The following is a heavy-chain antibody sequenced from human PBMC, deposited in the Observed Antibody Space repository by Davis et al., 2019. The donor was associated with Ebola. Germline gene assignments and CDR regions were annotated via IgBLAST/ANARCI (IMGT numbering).Heavy chain of an antibody. Sequence: AASVKVSCKASGYTFTSYAMNWVRQAPGQGLEWMGWINTNTGNPTYAQGFTGRFVFSLDTSVSTAYLQISSLKAEDTAVYYCARRPRGSSSAGYYYGMDVWGKGTTATVSS. V-gene: IGHV7-4-1*02. CDR3: ARRPRGSSSAGYYYGMDV. CDR2: INTNTGNP. CDR1: GYTFTSYA. J-gene: IGHJ6*04. D-gene: IGHD6-6*01.